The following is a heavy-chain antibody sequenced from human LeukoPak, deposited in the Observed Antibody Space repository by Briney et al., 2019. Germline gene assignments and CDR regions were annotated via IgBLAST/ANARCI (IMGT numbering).Heavy chain of an antibody. J-gene: IGHJ4*02. Sequence: PSETLSLTCAVSGDSISSSYYYWGWIRQPPGKGLEWIGTIYSSGSTYYNPSLKSRVTISVDTSKNQFSLTLNSVTAADTAVYYCGSHVSGYGSGIDYWGQGTLVTVSS. D-gene: IGHD3-10*01. CDR3: GSHVSGYGSGIDY. V-gene: IGHV4-39*01. CDR2: IYSSGST. CDR1: GDSISSSYYY.